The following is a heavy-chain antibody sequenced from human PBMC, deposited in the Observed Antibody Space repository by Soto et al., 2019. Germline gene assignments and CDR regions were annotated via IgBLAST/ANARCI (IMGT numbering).Heavy chain of an antibody. CDR2: ISHSGST. V-gene: IGHV4-38-2*01. CDR3: ARVHISGHGVDY. CDR1: GYPISSGYY. Sequence: SETLSLTCAVSGYPISSGYYWAWIRQPPGQGLEWFGSISHSGSTYYNPSLKSRVTISVHTSKNQFSLDLTSVTAADTAIYYCARVHISGHGVDYWGQGTLVTVSS. J-gene: IGHJ4*02. D-gene: IGHD5-12*01.